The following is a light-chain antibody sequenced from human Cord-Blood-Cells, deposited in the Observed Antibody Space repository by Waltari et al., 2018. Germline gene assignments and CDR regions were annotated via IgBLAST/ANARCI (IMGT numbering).Light chain of an antibody. CDR2: GAS. CDR1: QSVSSSY. CDR3: QQYGSSWT. V-gene: IGKV3-20*01. Sequence: EIVLPQSPGTLSLSPGERATLSCRASQSVSSSYLALYQQKPGQASRLLIYGASSRATGIPDRFSGSWSGTDFTLTISRLEPEDFAVYYCQQYGSSWTFGQGTKVEIK. J-gene: IGKJ1*01.